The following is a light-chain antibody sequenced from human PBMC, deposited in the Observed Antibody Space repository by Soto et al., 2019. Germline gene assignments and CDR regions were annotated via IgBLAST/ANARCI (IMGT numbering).Light chain of an antibody. Sequence: EIGMTQSPATLSLSPGERAALSCRASQSINIELAWYQQKPGQPPRLLIYGASTRATGVPARFTGSESGSEFTLTISGLQYEDFAVYYCQQGHNWPLTFGQGTRLEI. CDR2: GAS. CDR3: QQGHNWPLT. V-gene: IGKV3-15*01. J-gene: IGKJ2*01. CDR1: QSINIE.